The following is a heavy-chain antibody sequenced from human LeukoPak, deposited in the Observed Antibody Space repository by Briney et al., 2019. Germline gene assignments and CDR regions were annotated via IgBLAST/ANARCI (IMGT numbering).Heavy chain of an antibody. J-gene: IGHJ4*02. V-gene: IGHV3-33*01. CDR2: IWYDGSNK. CDR1: GFTFSSYG. Sequence: WGSLTLSCAASGFTFSSYGMHWVRQAPGKGLEWVAVIWYDGSNKYYADSVNGRSTISRDNSKNTLYLQMNRLRAEDKAVYYCARDESFTMVRGVTGFDYWGQGTLVTVSS. CDR3: ARDESFTMVRGVTGFDY. D-gene: IGHD3-10*01.